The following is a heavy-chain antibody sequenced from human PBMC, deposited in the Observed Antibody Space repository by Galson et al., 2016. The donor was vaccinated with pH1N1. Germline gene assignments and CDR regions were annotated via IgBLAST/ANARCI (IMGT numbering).Heavy chain of an antibody. CDR2: IKSRTDGGTT. V-gene: IGHV3-15*01. J-gene: IGHJ5*01. Sequence: SLRLSCAASGFIVSRYYMSWVRQAPGKGLEWVGRIKSRTDGGTTDYAAPVKARFTISRDDSKNTLYLQMNSLKTEDTGVYYCTIDEEFSGLWDSWGQGTLVTVSS. CDR3: TIDEEFSGLWDS. D-gene: IGHD5-12*01. CDR1: GFIVSRYY.